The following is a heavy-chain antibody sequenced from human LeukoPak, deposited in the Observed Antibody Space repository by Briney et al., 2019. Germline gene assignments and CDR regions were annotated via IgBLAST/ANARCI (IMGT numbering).Heavy chain of an antibody. CDR3: ARDGESGYDLRGFDY. V-gene: IGHV3-48*01. CDR2: ISSSSSTI. CDR1: GFTFSSYS. Sequence: PGGSLRLSCAASGFTFSSYSMNWVRQAPGKGLEWVSYISSSSSTIYYADSLKGRFTISRDNAKNSLYLQMNSLRAEDTAVYYCARDGESGYDLRGFDYWGQGTLVTVSS. J-gene: IGHJ4*02. D-gene: IGHD5-12*01.